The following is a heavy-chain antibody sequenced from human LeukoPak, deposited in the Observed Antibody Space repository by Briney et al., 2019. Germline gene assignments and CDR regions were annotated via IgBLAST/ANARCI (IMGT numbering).Heavy chain of an antibody. CDR1: KFTFSTYS. J-gene: IGHJ4*02. D-gene: IGHD3-10*01. Sequence: GGSLRLSCAASKFTFSTYSMNWVRQAPGKGLEWVSYISSSSSTMYYADSVKGRFTISRDNAKNSLYLQMNSLRDEDTAVYYCARGRGSGRWLDYWGQGNLVTVSS. V-gene: IGHV3-48*02. CDR3: ARGRGSGRWLDY. CDR2: ISSSSSTM.